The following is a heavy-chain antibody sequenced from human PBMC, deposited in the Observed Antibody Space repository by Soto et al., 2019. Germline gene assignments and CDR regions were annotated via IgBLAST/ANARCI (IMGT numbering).Heavy chain of an antibody. CDR1: GGTICSIGYY. D-gene: IGHD1-26*01. Sequence: PSETLRLTCTVSGGTICSIGYYWGWIRQPPGKGLEWIGSIYYSGSTYYNLSLKSRVTISVDTSKNQFSLKLSSVTAADTAVYYCARGSGSYPAPQDAYDIWGQGTMDTVS. CDR3: ARGSGSYPAPQDAYDI. V-gene: IGHV4-39*07. J-gene: IGHJ3*02. CDR2: IYYSGST.